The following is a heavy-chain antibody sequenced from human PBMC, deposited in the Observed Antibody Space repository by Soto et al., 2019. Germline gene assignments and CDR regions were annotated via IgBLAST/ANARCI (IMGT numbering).Heavy chain of an antibody. Sequence: GGSLRLSCAASGFTFSSYAMSWVRQAPGKGLEWVSAISGSGGSTYYADSVKGRFTTSRDNSKNTLYLQMNSLRAEDTAVYYCAKHYYDSSGYYDHYYYYYYGMDVWGQGTTVTVSS. CDR2: ISGSGGST. CDR3: AKHYYDSSGYYDHYYYYYYGMDV. J-gene: IGHJ6*02. V-gene: IGHV3-23*01. CDR1: GFTFSSYA. D-gene: IGHD3-22*01.